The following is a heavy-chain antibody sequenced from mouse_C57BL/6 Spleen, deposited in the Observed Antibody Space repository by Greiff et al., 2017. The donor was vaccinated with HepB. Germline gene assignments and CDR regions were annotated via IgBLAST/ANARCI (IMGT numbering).Heavy chain of an antibody. Sequence: EVKLVESGPELVKPGASVKISCKASGYSFTGYYMNWVKQSPEKSLEWIGEINPSTGGTTYNQKFKAKATLTVDKSSSTAYMQLKSLTSEDSAVYYCARGSKDAMDYWGQGTSVTVSS. CDR3: ARGSKDAMDY. D-gene: IGHD1-3*01. V-gene: IGHV1-42*01. J-gene: IGHJ4*01. CDR1: GYSFTGYY. CDR2: INPSTGGT.